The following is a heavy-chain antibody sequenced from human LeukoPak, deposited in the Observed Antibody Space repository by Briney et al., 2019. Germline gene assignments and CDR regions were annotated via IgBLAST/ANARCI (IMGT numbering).Heavy chain of an antibody. CDR1: GYSISSGF. Sequence: ETLSLTCTVSGYSISSGFYWGWIRQPPGKGLEWVSAISGSGGSTYYADSMKGRFTISRDNSKNTLYLQMNSLRAEDTAVYYCAKDRIAVAGTYYYYYMDVWGKGTTVTVSS. CDR3: AKDRIAVAGTYYYYYMDV. CDR2: ISGSGGST. D-gene: IGHD6-19*01. V-gene: IGHV3-23*01. J-gene: IGHJ6*03.